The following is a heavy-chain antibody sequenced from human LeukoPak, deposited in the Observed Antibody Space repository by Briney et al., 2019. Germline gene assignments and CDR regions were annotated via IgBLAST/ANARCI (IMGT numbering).Heavy chain of an antibody. CDR1: GGTFSSYA. V-gene: IGHV1-69*13. D-gene: IGHD3-16*01. CDR3: ASPPWGAKFDYFDY. J-gene: IGHJ4*02. Sequence: ASVKVSCKASGGTFSSYAISWVRQAPGQGLEWMGGIIPIFGTANYAQKFQGRVTITADESTSTAYMELSSLRSEDTAVYYCASPPWGAKFDYFDYWGQGTLVTVSS. CDR2: IIPIFGTA.